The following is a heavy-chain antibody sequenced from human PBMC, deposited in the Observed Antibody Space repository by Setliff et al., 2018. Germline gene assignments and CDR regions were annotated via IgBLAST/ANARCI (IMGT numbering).Heavy chain of an antibody. Sequence: PGGSLRLSCAASGLTLSRYWMSWVRQAPGKGLVWVSRINKDGSTTAYADSVKGRFTISRDNSKNTLYLQMNSLRAEDTAVYYCARDLSGWVRWELAYYWGQGTLVTVSS. J-gene: IGHJ4*02. CDR3: ARDLSGWVRWELAYY. CDR1: GLTLSRYW. CDR2: INKDGSTT. V-gene: IGHV3-74*03. D-gene: IGHD1-26*01.